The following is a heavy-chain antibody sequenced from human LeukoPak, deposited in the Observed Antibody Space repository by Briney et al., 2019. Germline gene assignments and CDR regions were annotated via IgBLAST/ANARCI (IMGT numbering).Heavy chain of an antibody. CDR3: ARHEVEYYYGSGTPLGFDP. Sequence: SETLSLTCTVSGGSISSYYWSWIRQPPGKGLEWLGYIYYSGSTNYNPSLKSRVTISVDTSKNQFSLKLSSVTAADTAVYYCARHEVEYYYGSGTPLGFDPWGQGTLVTVSS. D-gene: IGHD3-10*01. V-gene: IGHV4-59*08. CDR2: IYYSGST. J-gene: IGHJ5*02. CDR1: GGSISSYY.